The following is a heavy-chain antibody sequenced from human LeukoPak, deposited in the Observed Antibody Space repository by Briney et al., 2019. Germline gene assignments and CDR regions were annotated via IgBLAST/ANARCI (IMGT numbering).Heavy chain of an antibody. J-gene: IGHJ4*02. CDR2: ISPSGDTT. CDR3: VRAGDQYFDV. CDR1: GYIFTNHF. V-gene: IGHV1-46*01. D-gene: IGHD7-27*01. Sequence: ASVKVSCKAPGYIFTNHFVHWVRQAPGQGLQWMGIISPSGDTTTYAQKFVGRVTLTRDTSTSTAYLDLRSLESEDTALYYCVRAGDQYFDVWGQGIQVTVSS.